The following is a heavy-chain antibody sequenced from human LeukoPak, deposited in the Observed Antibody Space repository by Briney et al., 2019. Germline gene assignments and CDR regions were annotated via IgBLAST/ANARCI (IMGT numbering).Heavy chain of an antibody. CDR1: GFTVSSNY. D-gene: IGHD5-18*01. V-gene: IGHV3-23*01. Sequence: GGSLRLSCAASGFTVSSNYMSWVRQAPGKGLEWVSAISGSGGSTYYADSVKGRFTISRDNSKNTLYLQMNSLRAEDTAVYYCAKGGYSYGYNYYYMDVWGKGTTVTVSS. CDR2: ISGSGGST. CDR3: AKGGYSYGYNYYYMDV. J-gene: IGHJ6*03.